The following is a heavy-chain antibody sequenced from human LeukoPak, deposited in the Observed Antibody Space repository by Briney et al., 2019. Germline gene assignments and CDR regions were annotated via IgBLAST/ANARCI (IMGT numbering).Heavy chain of an antibody. CDR1: GFTFSSYG. CDR3: TRDPSNSGSYSRLDY. V-gene: IGHV3-21*01. CDR2: LSTSSIYI. Sequence: GGSLRLSCAASGFTFSSYGMRWVRQAPGKGLEWVSSLSTSSIYIYYADSVKGRFTISRDNAKNSLYLQMNSLRAEDTALYYCTRDPSNSGSYSRLDYWGQGTLVTVSS. J-gene: IGHJ4*02. D-gene: IGHD1-26*01.